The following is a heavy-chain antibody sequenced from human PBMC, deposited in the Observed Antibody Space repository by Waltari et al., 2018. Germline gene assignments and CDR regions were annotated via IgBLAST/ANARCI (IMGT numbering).Heavy chain of an antibody. CDR1: GFTFSSYG. J-gene: IGHJ4*02. CDR3: ARDPGYSYGWAYYFDY. Sequence: QPGRSLRLSCAASGFTFSSYGMHWVRQAPGKGLEWVAVIWYDGSNKYYADSVKGRFTISRDNSKNTLYLQMNSLRAEDTAVYYCARDPGYSYGWAYYFDYWGQGTLVTVSS. D-gene: IGHD5-18*01. V-gene: IGHV3-33*01. CDR2: IWYDGSNK.